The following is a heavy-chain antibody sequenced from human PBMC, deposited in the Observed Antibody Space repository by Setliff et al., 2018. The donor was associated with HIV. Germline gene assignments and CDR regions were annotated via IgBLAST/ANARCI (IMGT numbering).Heavy chain of an antibody. CDR2: ISSSSSTI. CDR1: GFTFSSYS. Sequence: GSLRLSCAASGFTFSSYSMNWVRQAPGKGLEWVSYISSSSSTIYYADSVKGRFTISRDNAKNSLYLQMNSLRAEDTAVYYCARASYYYDSSGWVDYWGQGTLVTVSS. J-gene: IGHJ4*02. V-gene: IGHV3-48*01. CDR3: ARASYYYDSSGWVDY. D-gene: IGHD3-22*01.